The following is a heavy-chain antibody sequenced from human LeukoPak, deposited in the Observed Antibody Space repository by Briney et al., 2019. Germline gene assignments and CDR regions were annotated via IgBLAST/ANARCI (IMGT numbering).Heavy chain of an antibody. Sequence: RPGGSLRLSCAASGFTVSSNYMSWVRQAPGKGLEWVSVIYSGGSTYYADSVKGRFTISRDNSKNTLHLQMNSLRAEDTAVYYCARDLGYYSGYYYGMDVWGQGTTVTVSS. V-gene: IGHV3-53*01. CDR1: GFTVSSNY. CDR3: ARDLGYYSGYYYGMDV. CDR2: IYSGGST. D-gene: IGHD1-26*01. J-gene: IGHJ6*02.